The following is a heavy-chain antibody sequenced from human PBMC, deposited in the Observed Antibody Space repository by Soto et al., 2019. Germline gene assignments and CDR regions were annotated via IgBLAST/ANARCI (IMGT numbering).Heavy chain of an antibody. CDR2: INSDGSST. CDR1: GSPLSGNG. D-gene: IGHD4-17*01. Sequence: EVQLVESGGGLVQLGGPRRPSCQPLGSPLSGNGMNGFGKAQGKGWWGVSRINSDGSSTSYADSVKGRFTISRDNAKNTLYLQMNSLRAEDTAVYYCARDRDYGDYGNWYFDLWGRGTLVTVSS. V-gene: IGHV3-74*01. J-gene: IGHJ2*01. CDR3: ARDRDYGDYGNWYFDL.